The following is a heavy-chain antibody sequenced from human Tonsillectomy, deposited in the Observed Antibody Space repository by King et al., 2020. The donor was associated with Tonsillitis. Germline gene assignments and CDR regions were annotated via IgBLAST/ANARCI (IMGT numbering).Heavy chain of an antibody. CDR2: IYYSGST. D-gene: IGHD5-12*01. CDR1: GGSISSYY. V-gene: IGHV4-59*08. Sequence: VQLQESGPGLVKPSETLSLTCTVSGGSISSYYWSWIRQPPGKGLEWIGYIYYSGSTNYNPSLKSRVTISVDTSKNQFSLKLSSVTAADTAVYYCARAYSGYYYYYYMDVWGKGTTVTVSS. CDR3: ARAYSGYYYYYYMDV. J-gene: IGHJ6*03.